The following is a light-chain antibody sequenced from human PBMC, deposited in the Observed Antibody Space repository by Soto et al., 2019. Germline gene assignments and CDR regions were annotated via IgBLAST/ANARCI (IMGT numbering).Light chain of an antibody. V-gene: IGKV1-6*01. CDR3: LQDHDDSWT. CDR2: AAS. J-gene: IGKJ1*01. CDR1: QVIRND. Sequence: AIQLTQSPSCLSASVGDRVTITCRASQVIRNDLGWYQQKPGKAPTLLIYAASNLQSGVPSRFRGSRSGTEFTLTVSSLQAEDFATYYCLQDHDDSWTFGQGTKVE.